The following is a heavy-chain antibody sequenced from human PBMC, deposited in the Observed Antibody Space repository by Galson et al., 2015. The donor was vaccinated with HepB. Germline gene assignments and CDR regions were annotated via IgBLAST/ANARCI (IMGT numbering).Heavy chain of an antibody. V-gene: IGHV3-23*01. J-gene: IGHJ4*02. CDR2: IHASGGST. Sequence: SLRLSCAASELTFSSYAMSWVRQAPGQGLEWVATIHASGGSTYYAESVKGRFTISRDKSKNTLYLQMNSLRAEDTAVYYCAKDSGNHRTAPHYWGQGTLVTVSS. CDR3: AKDSGNHRTAPHY. D-gene: IGHD1-14*01. CDR1: ELTFSSYA.